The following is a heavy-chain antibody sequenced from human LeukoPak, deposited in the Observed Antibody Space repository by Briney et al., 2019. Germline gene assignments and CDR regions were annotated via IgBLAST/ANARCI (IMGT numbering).Heavy chain of an antibody. D-gene: IGHD3-16*01. CDR3: AKDFSSTKWGSLNWFDP. J-gene: IGHJ5*02. CDR1: GFTFSSYS. V-gene: IGHV3-21*04. Sequence: PGGSLRLSCAASGFTFSSYSMNWVRQAPGKGLEWVSSIRSSSSYIYYADSVKGRFTISRDNAKNSLYLQMNSLRAEDTAVYYCAKDFSSTKWGSLNWFDPWGQGTLVTVSS. CDR2: IRSSSSYI.